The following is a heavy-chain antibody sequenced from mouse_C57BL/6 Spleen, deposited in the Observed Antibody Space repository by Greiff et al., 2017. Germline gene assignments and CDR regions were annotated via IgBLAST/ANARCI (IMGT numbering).Heavy chain of an antibody. D-gene: IGHD1-1*01. V-gene: IGHV1-81*01. Sequence: QVQLQQSGAELARPGASVKLSCKASGYTFTGYGISWVKQRTGQGLEWIGEIYPRSGNTYYNEKFKGKATLTADKSSSTAYMELRSLTSEDSAVYFCAPIYYYGSSHHYYAMDYWGQGTSGTVSS. CDR3: APIYYYGSSHHYYAMDY. CDR1: GYTFTGYG. J-gene: IGHJ4*01. CDR2: IYPRSGNT.